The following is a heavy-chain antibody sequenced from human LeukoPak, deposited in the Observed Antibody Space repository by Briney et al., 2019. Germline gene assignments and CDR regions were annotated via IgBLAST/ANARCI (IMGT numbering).Heavy chain of an antibody. CDR3: AKGYSGNYYFDY. CDR1: GFTFSSYA. J-gene: IGHJ4*02. V-gene: IGHV3-30*04. D-gene: IGHD1-26*01. Sequence: GGSLRLSCAASGFTFSSYAMHWVRQAPGKGLEWVAVISYDGSNKYYADSVKGRFTISRDNSKNTLYLQMNSLRAEDTAVYYCAKGYSGNYYFDYWGQGTLVTVSS. CDR2: ISYDGSNK.